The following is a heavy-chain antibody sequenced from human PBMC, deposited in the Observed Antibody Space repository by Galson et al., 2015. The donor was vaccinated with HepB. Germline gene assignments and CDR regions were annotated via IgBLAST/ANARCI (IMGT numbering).Heavy chain of an antibody. J-gene: IGHJ3*02. D-gene: IGHD1-26*01. CDR3: ARDWGDRGELPHAFDI. Sequence: SLRLSCAASGFTFSSYWMSWVRQAPGKGLEWVANIKQDGSEKYYVDSVKGRFTISRDNAKNSLYLQMNSLRAEDTAVYYCARDWGDRGELPHAFDIWGQGTMVTVSS. V-gene: IGHV3-7*01. CDR1: GFTFSSYW. CDR2: IKQDGSEK.